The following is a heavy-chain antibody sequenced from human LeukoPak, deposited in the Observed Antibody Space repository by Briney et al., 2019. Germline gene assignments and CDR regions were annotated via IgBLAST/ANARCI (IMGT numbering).Heavy chain of an antibody. Sequence: GGSLRLSCTASGSTFSHAWMNWVRQAPGKGLQWLGRIRSGGAREYAAPAQGRFTISRDDSRNTVYLEMNNLDTDDTAVYFCAVDTPVIDAQIDYWGQGTLVTVSS. D-gene: IGHD3-16*02. V-gene: IGHV3-15*01. CDR1: GSTFSHAW. CDR3: AVDTPVIDAQIDY. CDR2: IRSGGAR. J-gene: IGHJ4*02.